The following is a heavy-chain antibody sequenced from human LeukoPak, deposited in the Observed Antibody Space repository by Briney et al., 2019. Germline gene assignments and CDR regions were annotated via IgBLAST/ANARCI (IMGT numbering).Heavy chain of an antibody. CDR3: ARAPANLIYSSGYYYFDY. J-gene: IGHJ4*02. V-gene: IGHV3-11*04. CDR2: ISSSSSTI. Sequence: GGSLRLSCAASGFTFSDYYMSWIRQAPGKGLEWVSYISSSSSTIYYADSVKGRFTISRDNAKNSLYLQMNSLRAEDTAVYYCARAPANLIYSSGYYYFDYWGQGTLVTVSS. D-gene: IGHD3-22*01. CDR1: GFTFSDYY.